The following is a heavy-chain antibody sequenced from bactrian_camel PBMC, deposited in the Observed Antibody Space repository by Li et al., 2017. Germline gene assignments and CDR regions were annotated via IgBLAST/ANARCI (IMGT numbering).Heavy chain of an antibody. D-gene: IGHD3*01. CDR1: GFTFSIYA. J-gene: IGHJ4*01. CDR3: VTYLSQQRLVYGCLYSV. CDR2: INSWAGNE. Sequence: VQLVESGGGSVQAGGSLRLSCAASGFTFSIYAIAWVRQAPGKGLEWVSNINSWAGNEYYADSVKGRFTISQDGNILNLQMNSLKPEDTAMYYCVTYLSQQRLVYGCLYSVRGQGTQVTVS. V-gene: IGHV3S31*01.